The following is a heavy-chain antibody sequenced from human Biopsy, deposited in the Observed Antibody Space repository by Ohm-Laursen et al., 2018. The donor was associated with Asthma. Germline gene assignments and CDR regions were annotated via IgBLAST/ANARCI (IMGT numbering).Heavy chain of an antibody. CDR3: ARGDSSNWSHYYFDY. CDR2: IYSGGTS. D-gene: IGHD3-22*01. CDR1: GFKFDEYT. J-gene: IGHJ4*02. V-gene: IGHV3-53*01. Sequence: SLRLSCSAPGFKFDEYTMHWVRQAPGKGLEWVSVIYSGGTSHTADSVRGRFTISRDYSKNTLYLQMHSLRAEDTAVYYCARGDSSNWSHYYFDYWGQGTLVTVSS.